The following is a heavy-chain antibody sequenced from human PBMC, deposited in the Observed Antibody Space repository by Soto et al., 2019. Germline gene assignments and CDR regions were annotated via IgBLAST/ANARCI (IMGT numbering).Heavy chain of an antibody. CDR3: ARVSEGKDGMDV. Sequence: ASVKVSCKVSGYTLTELSMHWVRQAPGKGLEWMGGFDPEDGETIYAQKFQGRVTMTEDTSTDTAYMELSSLRSEDTAVYYCARVSEGKDGMDVWGQGTTVTVSS. J-gene: IGHJ6*02. CDR2: FDPEDGET. D-gene: IGHD3-10*01. CDR1: GYTLTELS. V-gene: IGHV1-24*01.